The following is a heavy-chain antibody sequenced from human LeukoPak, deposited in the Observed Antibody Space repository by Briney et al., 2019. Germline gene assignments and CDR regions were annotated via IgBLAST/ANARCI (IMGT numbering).Heavy chain of an antibody. D-gene: IGHD6-13*01. V-gene: IGHV3-30*02. J-gene: IGHJ4*02. CDR1: GFTFSSYG. Sequence: GGSLRLSSAASGFTFSSYGMHWIRQAPGKGLEWVAFIRYHGSDEYYADSVKGRSTISRDNSKNTLYLQMNSLRAGDTAVYYCAKDGPYSTTWAFDYWGQGNLVTVSS. CDR3: AKDGPYSTTWAFDY. CDR2: IRYHGSDE.